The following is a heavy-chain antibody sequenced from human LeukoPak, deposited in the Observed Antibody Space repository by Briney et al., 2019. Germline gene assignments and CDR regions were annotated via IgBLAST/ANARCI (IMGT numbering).Heavy chain of an antibody. CDR1: RGTFSSYV. J-gene: IGHJ4*02. CDR3: ARAPPKNVLLWFGELSQDY. Sequence: DSVKASCKPSRGTFSSYVISTVRQAPGQGLEWMGWISAYNGNTNYAKKLPGRVTMTTDTSTSTAYMELRSLRSDDTAVYYCARAPPKNVLLWFGELSQDYWGQGTLVTVSS. D-gene: IGHD3-10*01. CDR2: ISAYNGNT. V-gene: IGHV1-18*01.